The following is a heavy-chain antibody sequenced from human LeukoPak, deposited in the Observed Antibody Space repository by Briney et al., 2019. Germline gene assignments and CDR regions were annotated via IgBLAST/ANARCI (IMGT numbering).Heavy chain of an antibody. D-gene: IGHD3-9*01. CDR1: GFTFSSYA. Sequence: GGSLRLSCAASGFTFSSYAMSWVRQAPGEGREWVSGVSSRGDITYYADSVKGPFTISRDNSKNTLYLQMNSLRAEDTAVYYCAKGGLTSYYTPFYWGQGTLVTVSS. J-gene: IGHJ4*02. V-gene: IGHV3-23*01. CDR2: VSSRGDIT. CDR3: AKGGLTSYYTPFY.